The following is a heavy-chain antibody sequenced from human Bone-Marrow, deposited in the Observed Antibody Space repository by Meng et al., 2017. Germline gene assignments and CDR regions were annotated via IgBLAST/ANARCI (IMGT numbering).Heavy chain of an antibody. J-gene: IGHJ6*02. CDR1: GGSISSSSYY. D-gene: IGHD2-15*01. V-gene: IGHV4-39*07. CDR3: ARDRDCSGGSCYYYYGMDV. CDR2: IYYSGST. Sequence: SDTLSPTCTVSGGSISSSSYYWGWIRQPPGKGLEWIGSIYYSGSTYYNPSLKSRVTISVDTSKNQFSLKMSSVTAADTAVYYCARDRDCSGGSCYYYYGMDVWGQGTTVTVSS.